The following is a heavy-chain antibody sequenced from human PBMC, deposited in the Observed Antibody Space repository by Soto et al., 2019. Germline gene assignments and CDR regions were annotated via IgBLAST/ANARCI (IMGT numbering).Heavy chain of an antibody. V-gene: IGHV3-30*18. J-gene: IGHJ4*02. CDR2: ISYDGSNK. D-gene: IGHD1-7*01. CDR1: GFTFSSYG. CDR3: AKDHWNYKPGDY. Sequence: GGSLRLSCAASGFTFSSYGMHWVRQAPGKGLEWVAVISYDGSNKYYADSVKGRFTISRDNSKNTLYLQMNSLRAEDTAVYYCAKDHWNYKPGDYWGQGTLVTVSS.